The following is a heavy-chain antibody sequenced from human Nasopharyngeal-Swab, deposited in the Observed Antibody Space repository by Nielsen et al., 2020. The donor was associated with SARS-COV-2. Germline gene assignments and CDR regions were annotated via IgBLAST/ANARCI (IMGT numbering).Heavy chain of an antibody. D-gene: IGHD4-17*01. CDR3: TSRSTTVTTSLRADV. Sequence: ESLKISCAASGFTFSNAWMSWVRQAPGKGLEWVGRIKSKTDGGTTDYAAPVKGRFTISRDDSKNTLYLQMNSLKTEDTAVYYCTSRSTTVTTSLRADVWGKGTTVTVSS. V-gene: IGHV3-15*01. CDR2: IKSKTDGGTT. CDR1: GFTFSNAW. J-gene: IGHJ6*04.